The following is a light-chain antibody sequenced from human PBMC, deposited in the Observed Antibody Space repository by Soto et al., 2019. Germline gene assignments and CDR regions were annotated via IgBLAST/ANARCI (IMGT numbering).Light chain of an antibody. CDR3: QHYGYSQWT. V-gene: IGKV3-20*01. J-gene: IGKJ1*01. Sequence: EIVMTQSPATLSVSPGESATLSCRASQTGNNNYLAWYQHKSGQAPRLLIYGVYTRASGIPDRFSGSGSGTEFTLTITRLEPEDSAVYFCQHYGYSQWTFGQGTKVDIK. CDR1: QTGNNNY. CDR2: GVY.